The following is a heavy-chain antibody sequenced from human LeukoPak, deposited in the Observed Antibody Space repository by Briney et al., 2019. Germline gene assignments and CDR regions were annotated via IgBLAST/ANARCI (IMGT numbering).Heavy chain of an antibody. CDR3: AGLKILTGYPSFDY. D-gene: IGHD3-9*01. CDR2: INHSGST. V-gene: IGHV4-34*01. Sequence: SETLSLTCAVYGGSFSGYYWSWIRQPPGKGLEWIGEINHSGSTNYNPSLKSRVTISVDTSKNQFSLKLSSVTAADTAVYYCAGLKILTGYPSFDYWGQGTLVTVSS. CDR1: GGSFSGYY. J-gene: IGHJ4*02.